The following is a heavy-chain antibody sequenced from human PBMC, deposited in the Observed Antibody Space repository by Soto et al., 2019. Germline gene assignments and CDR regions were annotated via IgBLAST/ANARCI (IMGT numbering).Heavy chain of an antibody. D-gene: IGHD1-1*01. J-gene: IGHJ4*02. CDR1: GGTFSSYT. Sequence: QVQLVQSGAEVKKPGSSVKVSCKASGGTFSSYTISWVRQAPGQGLEWMGRIIPILGIANYAQKFQGRVTITADKSTSTAYMELSSLRSEDTAVYYCAREADTGTGRFDYWGQGTLVTVSS. CDR3: AREADTGTGRFDY. V-gene: IGHV1-69*08. CDR2: IIPILGIA.